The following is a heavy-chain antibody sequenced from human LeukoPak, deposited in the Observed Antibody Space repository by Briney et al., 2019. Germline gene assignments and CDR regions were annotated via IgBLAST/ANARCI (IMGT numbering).Heavy chain of an antibody. CDR2: IWYDGSNK. V-gene: IGHV3-33*06. Sequence: PGGSLRLSCAASGFTFSSYGMHWVRQAPGKGLEWVAVIWYDGSNKYYADSVKGRFTISRDNSKNTLYLQMNSLRAEDTAVYYCAKRGVTGYKEGFDYWGQGTLVTVSS. CDR3: AKRGVTGYKEGFDY. J-gene: IGHJ4*02. D-gene: IGHD3-9*01. CDR1: GFTFSSYG.